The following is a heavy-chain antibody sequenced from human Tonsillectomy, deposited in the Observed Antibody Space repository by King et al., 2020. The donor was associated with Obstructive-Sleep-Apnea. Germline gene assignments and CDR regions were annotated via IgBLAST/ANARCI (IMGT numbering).Heavy chain of an antibody. Sequence: QLQESGSGLVKPSQTLSLTCSVSGGSISSGVCSWSWIRQPPGKGLEWMGYLYHSESTYYNPSLKSRVTISVDRSKNEFSLKLSSMTAADTDVYYCARSGTTVTTEGFDYWGQGTLVTVSS. CDR2: LYHSEST. CDR3: ARSGTTVTTEGFDY. CDR1: GGSISSGVCS. J-gene: IGHJ4*02. V-gene: IGHV4-30-2*01. D-gene: IGHD4-11*01.